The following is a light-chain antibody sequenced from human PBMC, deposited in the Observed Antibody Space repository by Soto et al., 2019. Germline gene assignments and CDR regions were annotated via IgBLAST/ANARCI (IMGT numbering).Light chain of an antibody. CDR2: AAT. J-gene: IGKJ5*01. CDR3: QQAYSFPT. V-gene: IGKV1-12*01. Sequence: DIQMTQSPSSVSASVGDRVTITCRASQDIANWLAWYQQRPGRAPKLLIYAATGLHSGVSSRFSGSKSGTDFTLTINSLQPEDIATYYCQQAYSFPTFGQGTRLEIK. CDR1: QDIANW.